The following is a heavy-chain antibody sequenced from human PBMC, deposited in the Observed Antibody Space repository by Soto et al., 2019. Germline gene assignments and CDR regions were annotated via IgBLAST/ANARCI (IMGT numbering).Heavy chain of an antibody. CDR2: MYYTGSF. V-gene: IGHV4-39*01. D-gene: IGHD6-19*01. J-gene: IGHJ4*01. CDR1: GGSFTSDNYY. Sequence: SETLSLTCSVSGGSFTSDNYYWGWIRQPPGEGLEWVGSMYYTGSFHYNPSLKGRVAISVDTSKSRFSLRLTSVTAADTAVYYCVRTYRRGWYPSYYFDSWGHGTMGTVSS. CDR3: VRTYRRGWYPSYYFDS.